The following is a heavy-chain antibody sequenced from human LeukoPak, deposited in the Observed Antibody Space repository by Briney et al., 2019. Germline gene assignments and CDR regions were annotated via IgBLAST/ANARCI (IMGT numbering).Heavy chain of an antibody. J-gene: IGHJ4*02. CDR3: AKEYTGTFSPFPSYFDN. Sequence: GGSLRLSCAASGFTFNTYSMNWVRQAPGKGLEWVSSISSSRNYIYYAASMKGRFTISRDNAKNSLYLQMNSLRAEDTAIYYCAKEYTGTFSPFPSYFDNWGQGTLVTVSS. D-gene: IGHD1-26*01. CDR1: GFTFNTYS. V-gene: IGHV3-21*04. CDR2: ISSSRNYI.